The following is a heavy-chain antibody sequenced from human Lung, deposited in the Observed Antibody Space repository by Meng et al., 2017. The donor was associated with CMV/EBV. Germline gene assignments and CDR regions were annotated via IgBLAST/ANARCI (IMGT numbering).Heavy chain of an antibody. Sequence: GGSLRLXXAASAFIFSDYAMTWIRQAPGKGLEWVSSISSTSIHIYYADSVKGRFTISRDNGKNLLYLQLNSLRAEDTAVYYCARGRGYCSSTNCYLNFDYWGQGTXVTVSS. CDR2: ISSTSIHI. D-gene: IGHD2-2*01. J-gene: IGHJ4*02. CDR3: ARGRGYCSSTNCYLNFDY. CDR1: AFIFSDYA. V-gene: IGHV3-21*01.